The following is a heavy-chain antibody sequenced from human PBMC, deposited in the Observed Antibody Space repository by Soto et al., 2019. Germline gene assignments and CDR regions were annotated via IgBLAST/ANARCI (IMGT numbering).Heavy chain of an antibody. V-gene: IGHV3-7*01. CDR2: INQDGSEK. CDR3: SRPYSSSRYFDP. Sequence: GGSLRLSCVASGFTCSKSWMNWFRQAPGKGLQWVANINQDGSEKSYVDSVKGRFTISRDNARNSLFLQMDSLGVDDTAVYFCSRPYSSSRYFDPWGQGTLVTVSS. D-gene: IGHD6-13*01. J-gene: IGHJ5*02. CDR1: GFTCSKSW.